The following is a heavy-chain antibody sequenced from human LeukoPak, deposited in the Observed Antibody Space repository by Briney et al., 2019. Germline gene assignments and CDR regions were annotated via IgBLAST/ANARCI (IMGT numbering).Heavy chain of an antibody. CDR2: IWYDGSNK. CDR1: GFTFSSYG. Sequence: PGRSLRLSCAASGFTFSSYGMHWVRQAPGKGLEWVAVIWYDGSNKYYADSVKGRFTISRDNSKNTLYLQMNSLRAEDTAVYYCARDREGSYYDRSGYFDYWGQGTLVTVSS. J-gene: IGHJ4*02. D-gene: IGHD3-22*01. CDR3: ARDREGSYYDRSGYFDY. V-gene: IGHV3-33*01.